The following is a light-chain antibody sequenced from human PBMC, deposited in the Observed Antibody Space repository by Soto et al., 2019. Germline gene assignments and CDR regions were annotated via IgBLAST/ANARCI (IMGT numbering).Light chain of an antibody. Sequence: DIPMTQSPSSLSASVGDRVTITCRASQSISSYLNWYQQKPGKAPKLLIYAASSLQSGVPSSFSVSGSGTDFTFTISSLQPEDFATYYFQQSYSTPPTFGQGTKLEIK. CDR2: AAS. J-gene: IGKJ2*01. CDR3: QQSYSTPPT. CDR1: QSISSY. V-gene: IGKV1-39*01.